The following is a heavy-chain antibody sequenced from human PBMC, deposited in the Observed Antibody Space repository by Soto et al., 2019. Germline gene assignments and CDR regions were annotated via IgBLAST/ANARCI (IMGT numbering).Heavy chain of an antibody. D-gene: IGHD6-19*01. J-gene: IGHJ5*02. V-gene: IGHV1-3*01. Sequence: SSVKVSCKASGYTFTSYSMHWVRQAPGQRLEWMGWINADNGNTKYAQKFQGRVTMTRDTSISTAYMELSRLRSDDTAVYHCAREGIAVAGSTWFDPWGQGTLVTVSS. CDR2: INADNGNT. CDR1: GYTFTSYS. CDR3: AREGIAVAGSTWFDP.